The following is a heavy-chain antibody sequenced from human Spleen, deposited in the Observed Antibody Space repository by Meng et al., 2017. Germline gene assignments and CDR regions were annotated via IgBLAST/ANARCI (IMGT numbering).Heavy chain of an antibody. V-gene: IGHV1-8*01. CDR2: MNPTSSNT. J-gene: IGHJ4*02. D-gene: IGHD6-13*01. CDR3: ARDEDISAAGYLLGDF. Sequence: VKFEAGGTGLVASWKLACNATVSTFTSYDINWVREATRPGLGWRGWMNPTSSNTTYAQKFQGRVTITWHTTLRTAYMERSGPRSADTAVYYFARDEDISAAGYLLGDFWGQGTLVTVSS. CDR1: VSTFTSYD.